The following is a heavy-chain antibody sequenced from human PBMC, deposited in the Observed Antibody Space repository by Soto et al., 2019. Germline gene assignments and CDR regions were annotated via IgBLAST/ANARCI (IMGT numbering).Heavy chain of an antibody. V-gene: IGHV4-38-2*01. CDR1: GFPVSYGYY. CDR2: IYQSGKT. J-gene: IGHJ4*02. CDR3: ARIYCSSVSCYKDY. Sequence: SETLSLTCGVSGFPVSYGYYWGWIRQPPGKGLEWLGSIYQSGKTYYNPSLKSRLTLSMDTSKNEFSVRLRSVTAADTAVYFCARIYCSSVSCYKDYWGQGVKVTVYS. D-gene: IGHD2-2*01.